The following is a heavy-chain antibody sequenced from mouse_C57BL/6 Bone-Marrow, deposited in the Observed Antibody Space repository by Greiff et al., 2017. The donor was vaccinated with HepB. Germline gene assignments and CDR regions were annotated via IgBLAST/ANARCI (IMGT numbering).Heavy chain of an antibody. CDR1: GYAFTNYL. CDR3: AGYGLLLPSMGD. V-gene: IGHV1-54*01. J-gene: IGHJ4*01. CDR2: INPGSGGT. D-gene: IGHD1-1*02. Sequence: VKLMESGAELVRPGTSVKVSCKASGYAFTNYLIEWVKQRPGQGLEWIGVINPGSGGTNYNEKFKGKATLTADKSSSTAYMQLSSLTSEDSAVYFCAGYGLLLPSMGDWGQGTSVTVAS.